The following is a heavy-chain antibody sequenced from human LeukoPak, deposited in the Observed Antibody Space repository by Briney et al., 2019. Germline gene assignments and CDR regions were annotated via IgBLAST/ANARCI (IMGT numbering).Heavy chain of an antibody. CDR3: ARSGADNWNYEFDY. J-gene: IGHJ4*02. D-gene: IGHD1-7*01. CDR2: INTNTGKP. CDR1: GYSFTSFG. Sequence: ASVKVSCKASGYSFTSFGMNWVRQAPGQGLEWMGWINTNTGKPTSVQGFRGRFDFSLDTSVSTAYLHISSLKTEDTAVYYCARSGADNWNYEFDYWGQGTLVTVSS. V-gene: IGHV7-4-1*02.